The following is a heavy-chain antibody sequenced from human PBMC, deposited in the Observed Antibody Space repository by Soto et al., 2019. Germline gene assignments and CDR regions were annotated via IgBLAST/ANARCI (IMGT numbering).Heavy chain of an antibody. J-gene: IGHJ5*02. CDR2: IYYSGST. CDR1: GGSISSYY. V-gene: IGHV4-59*01. Sequence: SLTCTVSGGSISSYYWSWIRQPPGKGLEWIGYIYYSGSTNYNPSLKSRVTISVDTSKSQFSLKLSSVTAADTAVYYCARVGAEDWFDPWGQGTLVTVSS. CDR3: ARVGAEDWFDP. D-gene: IGHD1-26*01.